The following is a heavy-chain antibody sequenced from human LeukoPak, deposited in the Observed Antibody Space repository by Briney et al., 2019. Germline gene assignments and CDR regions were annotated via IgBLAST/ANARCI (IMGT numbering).Heavy chain of an antibody. CDR2: ISYDGSNK. V-gene: IGHV3-30*18. CDR3: ANHDYGEN. Sequence: GGSLRLSCAASGFTFSSYGMHWVRQAPGKGLEWVAVISYDGSNKYCADSVKGRFTISRDNSKNTLYLQMNSLRAEDTAVYYCANHDYGENWGQGTLVTVSS. D-gene: IGHD4-17*01. J-gene: IGHJ4*02. CDR1: GFTFSSYG.